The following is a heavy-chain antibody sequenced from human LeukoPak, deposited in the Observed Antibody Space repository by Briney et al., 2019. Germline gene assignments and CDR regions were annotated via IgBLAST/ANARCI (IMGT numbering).Heavy chain of an antibody. CDR2: INHSGST. J-gene: IGHJ6*02. CDR1: GGSFSGYY. D-gene: IGHD3-3*01. CDR3: ARGRVASDYYYYGMDV. V-gene: IGHV4-34*01. Sequence: PSETLSLTCAVYGGSFSGYYWSWIRQPPGKGLEWIGEINHSGSTNYNPSLKSRVTISVDTSKNQFSLKPSSVTAADTAVYYCARGRVASDYYYYGMDVWGQGTTVTVSS.